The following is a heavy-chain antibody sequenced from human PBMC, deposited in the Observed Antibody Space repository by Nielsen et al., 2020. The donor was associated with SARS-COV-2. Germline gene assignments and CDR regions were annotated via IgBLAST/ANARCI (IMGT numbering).Heavy chain of an antibody. V-gene: IGHV4-59*08. Sequence: SETLPLTCTVTSGSIRSYYWSGFPQPPGQGLEWLGHVSYSGSTDSNPSPKSRVSISVDTSKNQFSLRLSSVTAADTAVYYWARLKYAAARHLGMDVWGQGATVTVS. CDR1: SGSIRSYY. CDR3: ARLKYAAARHLGMDV. D-gene: IGHD6-6*01. CDR2: VSYSGST. J-gene: IGHJ6*02.